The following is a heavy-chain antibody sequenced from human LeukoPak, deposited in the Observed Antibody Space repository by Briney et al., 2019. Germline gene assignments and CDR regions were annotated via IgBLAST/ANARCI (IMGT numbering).Heavy chain of an antibody. V-gene: IGHV3-30-3*01. Sequence: GGSLRLSCAASGFTFSSYAMHWVRQAPGKGLEWVAVISYDGSIEYYADSVKGRFTISRDNSKKTVHLQMSSLRAEDTAVYYCAKGGRDTGGNWFDPWGQGTLVTVSS. CDR1: GFTFSSYA. D-gene: IGHD2-8*02. J-gene: IGHJ5*02. CDR3: AKGGRDTGGNWFDP. CDR2: ISYDGSIE.